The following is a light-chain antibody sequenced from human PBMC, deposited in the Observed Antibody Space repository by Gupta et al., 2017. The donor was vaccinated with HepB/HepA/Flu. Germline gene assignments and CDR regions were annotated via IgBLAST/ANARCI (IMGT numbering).Light chain of an antibody. CDR1: QTFSSW. J-gene: IGKJ1*01. V-gene: IGKV1-5*03. CDR2: KAS. Sequence: DIQMTQSPSTLSASVGDRVTITCRASQTFSSWLAWFQQKPGKAPKLLIYKASTLESGVPSRFSGSGSGTECTLTISSLKPDDVATYYCQQYNSLWTFGQGTKVEI. CDR3: QQYNSLWT.